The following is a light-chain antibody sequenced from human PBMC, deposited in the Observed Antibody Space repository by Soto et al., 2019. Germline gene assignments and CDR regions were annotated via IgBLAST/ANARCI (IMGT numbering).Light chain of an antibody. CDR1: QSLLHSNGYNY. CDR3: MQALQTRT. CDR2: MGS. V-gene: IGKV2-28*01. J-gene: IGKJ1*01. Sequence: DIVMTQSPLSLPVTPGEPASISCRSSQSLLHSNGYNYLDWYLQKPGQSPQLLIYMGSYRASGVPDRFSGSGSGTDFTLKISREEAEDVGVYYCMQALQTRTFGQGTKVEI.